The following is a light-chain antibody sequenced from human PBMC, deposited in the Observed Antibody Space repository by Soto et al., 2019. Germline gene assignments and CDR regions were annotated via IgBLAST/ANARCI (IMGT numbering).Light chain of an antibody. CDR3: QQFNNYLIT. Sequence: AIQLTQSPSSLSASVGDRVTITCRASQGISSALAWYQHKQGKAPKXLIYDASSLESGVPSRFSGTGSGTDLTITISSLQPEDFETYYCQQFNNYLITFGQGTRLEIK. CDR1: QGISSA. V-gene: IGKV1D-13*01. J-gene: IGKJ5*01. CDR2: DAS.